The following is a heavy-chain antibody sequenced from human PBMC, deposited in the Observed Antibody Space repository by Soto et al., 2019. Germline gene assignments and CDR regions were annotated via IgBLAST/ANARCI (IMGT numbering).Heavy chain of an antibody. J-gene: IGHJ4*02. CDR2: IIPILGTT. Sequence: QVQLVQSGAEVKKPGSSVKVSCKASGGTFSNYAISWVRQAPGQGLEWMGGIIPILGTTNYAQRFQGRVTITADEPTSTAYMELSSLRSEDTAVYYCARVSSSWYKDYFDYWGQGTLVTVSS. V-gene: IGHV1-69*12. D-gene: IGHD6-13*01. CDR3: ARVSSSWYKDYFDY. CDR1: GGTFSNYA.